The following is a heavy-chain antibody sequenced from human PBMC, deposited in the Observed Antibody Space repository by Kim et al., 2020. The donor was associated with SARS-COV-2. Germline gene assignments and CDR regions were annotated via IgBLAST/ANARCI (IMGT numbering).Heavy chain of an antibody. V-gene: IGHV1-69*04. Sequence: SVKVSCKASGGTFSSYAISWVRQAPGQGLEWMGRIIPILGIANYAQKFQGRVTITADKSTSTAYMELSSLRSEDTAVYYCARVKYYYDSSGYADVWGKGTTVTVSS. J-gene: IGHJ6*04. CDR2: IIPILGIA. D-gene: IGHD3-22*01. CDR1: GGTFSSYA. CDR3: ARVKYYYDSSGYADV.